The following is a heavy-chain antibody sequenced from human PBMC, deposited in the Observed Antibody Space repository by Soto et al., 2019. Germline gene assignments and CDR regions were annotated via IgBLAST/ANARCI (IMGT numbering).Heavy chain of an antibody. CDR3: ARIPVDTYMINWFDP. CDR2: IYYSGST. J-gene: IGHJ5*02. D-gene: IGHD5-18*01. V-gene: IGHV4-61*08. CDR1: GGSVSSGDYY. Sequence: SETLSLTCTVSGGSVSSGDYYRSWIRQPPGKGLEWIGYIYYSGSTNYNPSLKSRVSISLDTSKNQFSLRLTSVTAADTAVYYCARIPVDTYMINWFDPWGQGTLVTVSS.